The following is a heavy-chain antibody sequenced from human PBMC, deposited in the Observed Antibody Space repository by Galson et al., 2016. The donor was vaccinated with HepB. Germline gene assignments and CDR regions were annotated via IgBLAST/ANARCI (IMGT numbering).Heavy chain of an antibody. CDR2: IRISGTNT. CDR3: AKAELSSDAFDF. Sequence: SLRLSCAASGFTVSSSGMSWVRQAPGKGLEWVSSIRISGTNTFYADSVKGRFTISTSTSKSTVDLQLDDLRVEDTAVYYCAKAELSSDAFDFWGQGTMVTVSS. CDR1: GFTVSSSG. J-gene: IGHJ3*01. D-gene: IGHD1-14*01. V-gene: IGHV3-23*01.